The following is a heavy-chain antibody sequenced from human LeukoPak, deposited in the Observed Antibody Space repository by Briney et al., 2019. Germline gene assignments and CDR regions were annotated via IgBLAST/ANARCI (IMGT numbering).Heavy chain of an antibody. CDR2: IKQDGSEK. D-gene: IGHD1-26*01. Sequence: GGSLRLSCAASGFTFINYWTTWVRQAPGEGLEWVANIKQDGSEKYYVDSVEGRFTISRDNAKNSLYLQMNSLRAEDTALYYCARGFSGSYQTPIGYWGPGTLVTVSS. V-gene: IGHV3-7*01. J-gene: IGHJ4*02. CDR3: ARGFSGSYQTPIGY. CDR1: GFTFINYW.